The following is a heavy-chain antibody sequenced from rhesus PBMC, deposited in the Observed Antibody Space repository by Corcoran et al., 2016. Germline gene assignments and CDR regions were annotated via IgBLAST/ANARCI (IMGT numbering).Heavy chain of an antibody. CDR1: GYSISSGYY. Sequence: QVQLQESGPGLVKPSETLSLTCAVSGYSISSGYYWGWIRQPPGKGLEYIWYISGSSGSTYYNPSLKSRGTISKDTSKNQVCLKLSSVTAADTAVYYCARPPYGSSYTDYWGQGVLVTVSS. CDR2: ISGSSGST. V-gene: IGHV4-99*01. CDR3: ARPPYGSSYTDY. J-gene: IGHJ4*01. D-gene: IGHD4-29*01.